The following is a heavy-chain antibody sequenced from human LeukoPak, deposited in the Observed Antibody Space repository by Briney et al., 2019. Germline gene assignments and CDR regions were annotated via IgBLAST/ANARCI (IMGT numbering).Heavy chain of an antibody. V-gene: IGHV4-59*01. D-gene: IGHD3-3*01. CDR2: IYYSGST. CDR3: ARGYYDFVAYYFDY. J-gene: IGHJ4*02. Sequence: SETLSLTCTVSGGSISSYYWSWIRQPPGKGLEWIGYIYYSGSTNYNPSLKSRVTISVDTSKNQFSLKLSSVTAADTAVYYCARGYYDFVAYYFDYWGQGTLVTVSS. CDR1: GGSISSYY.